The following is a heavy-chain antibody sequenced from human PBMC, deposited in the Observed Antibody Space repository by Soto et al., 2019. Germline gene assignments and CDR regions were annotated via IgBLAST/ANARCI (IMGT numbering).Heavy chain of an antibody. CDR2: IKQDGSEK. CDR3: ARVGPASAPSFDY. J-gene: IGHJ4*02. Sequence: GGSLRLSCAASGFTFSSYWMSWVRQAPGKGLEWVANIKQDGSEKYYVDSVKGRFTISRDNAKNSLYLQMNSLRAEDTAVYYCARVGPASAPSFDYWGQGTLVTVSS. V-gene: IGHV3-7*01. CDR1: GFTFSSYW. D-gene: IGHD3-16*01.